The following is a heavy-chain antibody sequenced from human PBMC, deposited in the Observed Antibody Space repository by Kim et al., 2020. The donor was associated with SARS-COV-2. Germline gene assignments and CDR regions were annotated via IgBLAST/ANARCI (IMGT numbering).Heavy chain of an antibody. V-gene: IGHV3-23*01. CDR2: ISGSGGRT. CDR1: GFTFNIFA. CDR3: AKEGAAAVPGNWLDS. Sequence: GGSLILSCAASGFTFNIFAMTWVRQAPGKGLEWVSAISGSGGRTDYADSVKGRFTMSRDNSKKTVYLQMDNLGAEDTALYYCAKEGAAAVPGNWLDSWGRGTLVTVSA. D-gene: IGHD3-10*02. J-gene: IGHJ5*01.